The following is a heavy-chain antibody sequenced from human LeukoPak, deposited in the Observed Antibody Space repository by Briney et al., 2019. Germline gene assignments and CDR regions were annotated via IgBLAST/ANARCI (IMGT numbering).Heavy chain of an antibody. Sequence: GGSLRLPCAASGFTFSSYAMSWVRQAPGRGLEWVSAISGSGYSIYYADSVKGRFTISRDNTKNTLYLQMNSLRAEDTAVYYCAKVEGFSSSSGYFDCWGQGTLVTVSS. V-gene: IGHV3-23*01. D-gene: IGHD6-6*01. CDR2: ISGSGYSI. CDR3: AKVEGFSSSSGYFDC. J-gene: IGHJ4*02. CDR1: GFTFSSYA.